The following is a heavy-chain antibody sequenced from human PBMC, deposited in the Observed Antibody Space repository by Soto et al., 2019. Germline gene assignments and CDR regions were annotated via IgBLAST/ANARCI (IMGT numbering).Heavy chain of an antibody. D-gene: IGHD4-17*01. CDR2: IYQSGRT. J-gene: IGHJ6*02. CDR3: ARESVTTDYYYYGMDV. Sequence: PSDTLYLTCAVSGSSISSANLWSWVRHTPGNGLEWIGEIYQSGRTNYNPSLKSRFTISVDKSKNQFSLNLRSVTAADTAVYYCARESVTTDYYYYGMDVWGQGTTVTVS. V-gene: IGHV4-4*02. CDR1: GSSISSANL.